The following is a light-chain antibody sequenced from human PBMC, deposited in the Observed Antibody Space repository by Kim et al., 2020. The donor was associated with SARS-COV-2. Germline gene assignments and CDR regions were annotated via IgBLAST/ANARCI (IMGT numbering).Light chain of an antibody. CDR1: TYNLGSDS. CDR2: RNN. Sequence: GSPAQRLDISFSGRTYNLGSDSVYWYQQLPVTAPQLLLYRNNQRPSRVPDRFSGSKSGTSASLAISGLPSEDEADYYCASWDDSLVFGGGTKVTVL. CDR3: ASWDDSLV. V-gene: IGLV1-47*01. J-gene: IGLJ2*01.